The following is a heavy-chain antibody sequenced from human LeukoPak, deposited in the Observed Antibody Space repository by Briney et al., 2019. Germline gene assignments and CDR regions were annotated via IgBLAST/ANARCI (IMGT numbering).Heavy chain of an antibody. CDR2: ISGSGGST. CDR3: AKVLKSSSWPYYFDY. J-gene: IGHJ4*02. V-gene: IGHV3-23*01. D-gene: IGHD6-13*01. CDR1: GVTFSSYA. Sequence: GGSLRLSCAASGVTFSSYAMSWGRQAPGKGLEWGSAISGSGGSTYYADSVKGRFTISRDNSKNTLYLQMNSLRAEDTAVYYCAKVLKSSSWPYYFDYWGQGTLVTVSS.